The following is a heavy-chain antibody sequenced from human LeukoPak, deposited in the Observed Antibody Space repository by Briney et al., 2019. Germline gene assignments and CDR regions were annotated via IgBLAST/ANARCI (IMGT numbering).Heavy chain of an antibody. CDR1: GGSFSGYY. J-gene: IGHJ4*02. CDR2: INHSGST. CDR3: ASTGGYED. D-gene: IGHD5-12*01. V-gene: IGHV4-34*01. Sequence: PSETLSLTCAVYGGSFSGYYWNWIRQPPGKGLEWIGEINHSGSTNYNPSLKSRVTISVDTSKNQFSLKLSSVTAADTAVYYCASTGGYEDWGQGTLVTVSS.